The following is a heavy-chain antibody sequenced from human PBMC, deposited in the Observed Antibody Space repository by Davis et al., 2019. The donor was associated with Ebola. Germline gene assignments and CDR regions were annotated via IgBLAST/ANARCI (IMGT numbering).Heavy chain of an antibody. CDR1: GFTFGDYA. J-gene: IGHJ4*02. CDR3: TRNGFGVTTNFDY. D-gene: IGHD4-17*01. CDR2: IRSKAYGGTT. V-gene: IGHV3-49*04. Sequence: GESLKISCTASGFTFGDYAMSWVRQAPGKGLEWVGFIRSKAYGGTTEYAASVKGRFTISRDDSKSIAYLQMNSLKTEDTAVYYCTRNGFGVTTNFDYWGQGTLVTVSS.